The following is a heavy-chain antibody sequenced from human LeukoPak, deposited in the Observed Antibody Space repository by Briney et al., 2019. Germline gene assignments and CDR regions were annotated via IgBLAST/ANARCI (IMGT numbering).Heavy chain of an antibody. V-gene: IGHV4-59*12. Sequence: PSETLSLICSVSGGSISGYYWSWIRQPPGKGLEWIGYMYNSGSTKYNPSLKSRVTISVDKSKNQFSLKLSSVTAADTAVYYCARDGGNLDYGDYASLYYYYGMDVWGQGTTVTVSS. D-gene: IGHD4-17*01. CDR3: ARDGGNLDYGDYASLYYYYGMDV. CDR2: MYNSGST. J-gene: IGHJ6*02. CDR1: GGSISGYY.